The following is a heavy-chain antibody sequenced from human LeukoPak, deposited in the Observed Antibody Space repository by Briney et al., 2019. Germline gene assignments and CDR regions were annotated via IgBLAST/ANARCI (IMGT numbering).Heavy chain of an antibody. D-gene: IGHD6-25*01. J-gene: IGHJ4*02. CDR1: GYTFTTYG. Sequence: ASVKVSCKASGYTFTTYGISWVRQAPGQGLEWMGWISAYNGNTNYAQNLQGRVTMTTDTSTSTAYMELSSLRSEDTAVYYCARGLSAAAALDYWGQGTLVTVSS. CDR3: ARGLSAAAALDY. V-gene: IGHV1-18*01. CDR2: ISAYNGNT.